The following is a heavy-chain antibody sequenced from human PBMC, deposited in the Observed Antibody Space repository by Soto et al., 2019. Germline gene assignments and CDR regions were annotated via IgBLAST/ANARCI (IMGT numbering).Heavy chain of an antibody. CDR2: IWYDGSNN. V-gene: IGHV3-33*01. CDR3: AREPSSLSKQQLVMGLDY. Sequence: QVQLVESGGGVVQPGRSLRLSCAASGFTFSSYGMHWVRQAPGKGLEWVAVIWYDGSNNYYADSVKGRFTISRDNSKNTLYLQMNSLRAEDTAVYYCAREPSSLSKQQLVMGLDYWGQGTLVTVSS. D-gene: IGHD6-13*01. J-gene: IGHJ4*02. CDR1: GFTFSSYG.